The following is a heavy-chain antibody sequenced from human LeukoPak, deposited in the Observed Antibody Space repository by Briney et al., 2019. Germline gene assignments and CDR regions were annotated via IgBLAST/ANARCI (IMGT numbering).Heavy chain of an antibody. CDR3: GGMDV. Sequence: GGSLRLSCAASGFTFSSYSMNWVRQAPGKGLEWVSFISSSGTTIYYADSLKGRFTISRDNAKNSLYLQMNSLRDEDTAVYYCGGMDVWGQGTTVTVSS. V-gene: IGHV3-48*02. CDR1: GFTFSSYS. CDR2: ISSSGTTI. J-gene: IGHJ6*02.